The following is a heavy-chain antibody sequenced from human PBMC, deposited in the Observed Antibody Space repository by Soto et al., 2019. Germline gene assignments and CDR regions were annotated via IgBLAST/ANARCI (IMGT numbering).Heavy chain of an antibody. Sequence: EVQLLESGGGLVQPGGSLRLSCAASGFTFSSYAMSWVRQAPGKGLEWVSAISGSGGSTYYADSVKGRFTISRDNSKNTRYLQMNSLRAEDTAVYYCAKTAQGGGSYWGDAFDIWGQGTMVTVSS. CDR3: AKTAQGGGSYWGDAFDI. D-gene: IGHD1-26*01. V-gene: IGHV3-23*01. J-gene: IGHJ3*02. CDR2: ISGSGGST. CDR1: GFTFSSYA.